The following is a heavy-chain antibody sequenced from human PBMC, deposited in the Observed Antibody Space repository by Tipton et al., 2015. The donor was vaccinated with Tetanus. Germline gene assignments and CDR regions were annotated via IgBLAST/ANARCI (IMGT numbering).Heavy chain of an antibody. CDR3: ASGWRYYYDTTGFSDY. J-gene: IGHJ4*02. Sequence: LSLTCTVSGASISSDAYFWSWIRQPPGKGLEWIGEINHSGSTNYNPSLKSRVTMSVDTSKNQFSLKLSSVTAADTAVYYCASGWRYYYDTTGFSDYWGQGTLVTVSS. CDR1: GASISSDAYF. V-gene: IGHV4-34*01. D-gene: IGHD3-22*01. CDR2: INHSGST.